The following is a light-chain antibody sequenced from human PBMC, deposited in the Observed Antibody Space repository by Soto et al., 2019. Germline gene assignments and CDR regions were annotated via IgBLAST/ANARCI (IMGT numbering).Light chain of an antibody. CDR2: GAS. V-gene: IGKV3-20*01. J-gene: IGKJ1*01. CDR3: QQYGSSPPWT. Sequence: EVVLTQSPGTRYLSPGERATLSCRASQSVSSSFLAWDQQKPGQAPRLLIYGASSRATGIPDRFSGNGSGTDFTLTISRLEPEDFAVYYCQQYGSSPPWTFGQGTKLEI. CDR1: QSVSSSF.